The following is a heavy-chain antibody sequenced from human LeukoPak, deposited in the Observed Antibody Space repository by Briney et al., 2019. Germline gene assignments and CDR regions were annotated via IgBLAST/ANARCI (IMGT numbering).Heavy chain of an antibody. J-gene: IGHJ6*02. CDR2: IYYSGST. CDR3: ARHRGSGSYYYYGMDV. D-gene: IGHD1-26*01. CDR1: GGSISSYY. Sequence: SETLSLTCTVSGGSISSYYWSWIRQPPGKGLEWIGHIYYSGSTNYNPSLKSRVTISVDTSKNQFSLKLSSVTAADTAVYYCARHRGSGSYYYYGMDVWGQGTTVTVSS. V-gene: IGHV4-59*08.